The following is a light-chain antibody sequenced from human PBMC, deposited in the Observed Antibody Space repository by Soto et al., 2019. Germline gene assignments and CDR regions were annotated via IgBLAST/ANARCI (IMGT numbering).Light chain of an antibody. CDR2: GAS. J-gene: IGKJ1*01. CDR3: QHYGNSPMWT. CDR1: QSVSSSY. Sequence: EIVLTQSPGTLSLSPGERATLSCRASQSVSSSYLAWYQHKPGQAPRLLIYGASSRATGIPDRFSGSGSGTDFTLTISRLEPEDFAVYYCQHYGNSPMWTFGQGTKVEIK. V-gene: IGKV3-20*01.